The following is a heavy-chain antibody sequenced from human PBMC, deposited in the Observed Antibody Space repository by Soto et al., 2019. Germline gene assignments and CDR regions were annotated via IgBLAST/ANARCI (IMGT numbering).Heavy chain of an antibody. CDR3: ATDRRIAAAGLDAFDI. V-gene: IGHV1-24*01. Sequence: AASVKVSCKVSGYTLTELSMHWVRQAPGKGLEWMGGFDPEDGETIYTQKSQGRVTMTEDTSTDTAYMELSSLRAEDTAVYYCATDRRIAAAGLDAFDIWGQGTMVTVSS. CDR1: GYTLTELS. J-gene: IGHJ3*02. D-gene: IGHD6-13*01. CDR2: FDPEDGET.